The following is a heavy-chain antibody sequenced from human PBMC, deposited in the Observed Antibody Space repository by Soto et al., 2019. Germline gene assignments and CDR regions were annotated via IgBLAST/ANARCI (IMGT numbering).Heavy chain of an antibody. J-gene: IGHJ5*02. V-gene: IGHV4-59*01. CDR3: AKSLRNYWSDGSCHSGWLEP. Sequence: QVQLQESGPGLVNPSETLSLTCNVSGGSISSYYWTWMRQPPGKGLEWIGYVYHSWSTSYNPSLKSRVSMSVDTSKTQFSLRLTSVTTADTAVYYCAKSLRNYWSDGSCHSGWLEPWGQGRLVIVSP. CDR2: VYHSWST. CDR1: GGSISSYY. D-gene: IGHD2-15*01.